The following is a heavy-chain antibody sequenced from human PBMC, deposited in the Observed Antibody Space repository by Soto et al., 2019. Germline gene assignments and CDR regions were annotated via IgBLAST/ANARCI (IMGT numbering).Heavy chain of an antibody. CDR2: IYSGGST. D-gene: IGHD3-10*01. J-gene: IGHJ6*02. V-gene: IGHV3-53*01. Sequence: PGESLKISCAASVFTVSSNYMSWVRQAPGKGLEWVSVIYSGGSTYYADSVKGRFTISRDNSKNTLYLQMNSLRAEDTAVYYCARDAAPYYYGSGSYYPLYYGMDVWGQGTTVTVSS. CDR3: ARDAAPYYYGSGSYYPLYYGMDV. CDR1: VFTVSSNY.